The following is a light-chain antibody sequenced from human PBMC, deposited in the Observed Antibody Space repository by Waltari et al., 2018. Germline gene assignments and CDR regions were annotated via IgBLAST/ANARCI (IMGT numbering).Light chain of an antibody. CDR1: SSNIGINS. J-gene: IGLJ3*02. Sequence: QSVVTQPPSASGTPGQRVTISCSGSSSNIGINSVYWYQQFPGTAPKLLIYRNHQRPSGVPDRFSGSKSGTSASLASSGLRSEDEADYYCAAWEDSLSAWVFGGGTKLTVL. CDR2: RNH. V-gene: IGLV1-47*01. CDR3: AAWEDSLSAWV.